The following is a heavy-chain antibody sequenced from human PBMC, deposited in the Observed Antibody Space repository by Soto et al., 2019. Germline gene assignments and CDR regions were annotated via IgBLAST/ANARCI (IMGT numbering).Heavy chain of an antibody. J-gene: IGHJ6*02. Sequence: SETLSLTCAVSGYSISSGYYWGWIRQPPGKGLEWIGSIYHSGSTYYNPSLKSRVTISVDTSKNQFSLKLSSVTAADTAVYYCARESPIPIFGVVIMDTWRYYGMDVWGQGTTVTVSS. V-gene: IGHV4-38-2*02. D-gene: IGHD3-3*01. CDR1: GYSISSGYY. CDR2: IYHSGST. CDR3: ARESPIPIFGVVIMDTWRYYGMDV.